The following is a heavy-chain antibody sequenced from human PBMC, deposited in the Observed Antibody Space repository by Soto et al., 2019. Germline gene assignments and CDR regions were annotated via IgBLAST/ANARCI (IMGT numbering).Heavy chain of an antibody. J-gene: IGHJ5*02. CDR1: GYTFTSYG. CDR3: ARGKLWFGDNWFDP. CDR2: ISAYNDNT. Sequence: QVQLVQSGAEVNKPGASVKVSCKASGYTFTSYGISWVRQAPGQGLEWMGWISAYNDNTNSAPTLQGRVTMTTDTSTSTAYMELRSLRSDGTAGYYCARGKLWFGDNWFDPWGQGTLVTVSS. V-gene: IGHV1-18*01. D-gene: IGHD3-10*01.